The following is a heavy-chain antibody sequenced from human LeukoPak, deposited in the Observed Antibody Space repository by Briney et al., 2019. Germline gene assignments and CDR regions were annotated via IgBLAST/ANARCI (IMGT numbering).Heavy chain of an antibody. D-gene: IGHD2-15*01. Sequence: GGSLRLSCAASGFTFSSYSMNWVRQAPGKGLEWVSSISSSSSYIYYADSVKGRFTISRDNAKNSLCLQMNSLRAEDTAVYYCARVVVVVAATPTYYYMDVWGKGTTVTVSS. CDR1: GFTFSSYS. V-gene: IGHV3-21*01. CDR3: ARVVVVVAATPTYYYMDV. J-gene: IGHJ6*03. CDR2: ISSSSSYI.